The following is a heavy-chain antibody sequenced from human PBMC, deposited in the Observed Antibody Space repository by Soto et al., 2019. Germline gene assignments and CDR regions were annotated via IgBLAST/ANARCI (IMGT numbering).Heavy chain of an antibody. CDR1: GFSFSTYA. J-gene: IGHJ4*02. Sequence: LRLSCAASGFSFSTYAMHWVRQAPGKGLEWVAVISYDGSNKYYADSVKGRFTISRDNSKNTLYVQMNSLRPEDTAVYYCAKTGCSSATCYVTNWGQGTLVTVSS. CDR3: AKTGCSSATCYVTN. V-gene: IGHV3-30*18. CDR2: ISYDGSNK. D-gene: IGHD2-2*01.